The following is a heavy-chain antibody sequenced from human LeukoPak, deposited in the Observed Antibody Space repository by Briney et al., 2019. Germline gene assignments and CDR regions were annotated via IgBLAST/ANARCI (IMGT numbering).Heavy chain of an antibody. CDR3: ARSGYDFTPFDY. V-gene: IGHV3-66*01. CDR2: IYSGGST. CDR1: GFTVSRNY. Sequence: GGSLRVSCAASGFTVSRNYMSWVGQAPGKDLEGASAIYSGGSTYYADSVKGRSTTSRDNSKNTPYLQMNSLRAKDTPVYYCARSGYDFTPFDYWGQGTPVTASS. J-gene: IGHJ4*02. D-gene: IGHD5-12*01.